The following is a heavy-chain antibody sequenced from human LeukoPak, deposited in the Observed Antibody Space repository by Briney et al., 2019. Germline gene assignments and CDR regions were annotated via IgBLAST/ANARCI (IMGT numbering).Heavy chain of an antibody. CDR1: GGSFSGYY. CDR2: INHSGST. D-gene: IGHD5-18*01. V-gene: IGHV4-34*01. Sequence: SETLSLTCAVYGGSFSGYYWSWIRQPPGKGQEWIGEINHSGSTNYNPSLKSRVTISVDTSKNQFSLKLSSVTAADTAVYYCARVPDTAIHFDYWGQGTLVTVSS. J-gene: IGHJ4*02. CDR3: ARVPDTAIHFDY.